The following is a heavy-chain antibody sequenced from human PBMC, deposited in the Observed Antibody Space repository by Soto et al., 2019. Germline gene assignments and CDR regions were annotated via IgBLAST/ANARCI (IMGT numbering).Heavy chain of an antibody. Sequence: SETLSLTCTVSGGPISSGDYYWSWIRQPPGKGLEWIGYIYYSGSTYYNPSLKSRVTISVDTSKNQFSLKLSSVTAADTAVYYCARERVGIAARTVPHYFDYWGQGTLVTVSS. CDR2: IYYSGST. V-gene: IGHV4-30-4*01. J-gene: IGHJ4*02. D-gene: IGHD6-6*01. CDR3: ARERVGIAARTVPHYFDY. CDR1: GGPISSGDYY.